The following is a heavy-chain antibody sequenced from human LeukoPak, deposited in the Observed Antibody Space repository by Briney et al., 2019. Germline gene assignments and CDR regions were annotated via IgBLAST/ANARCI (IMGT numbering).Heavy chain of an antibody. J-gene: IGHJ4*02. CDR3: VSFYETY. CDR2: INSDGSWT. CDR1: GTYG. D-gene: IGHD2-2*01. V-gene: IGHV3-74*01. Sequence: GGSLSFSFPASGTYGMNWVRKAQGKGLVWVSHINSDGSWTSYADSVKGRFTISRDNAKNTVYLQMNNLRAEDTAVYYCVSFYETYWGRGTLVTVSS.